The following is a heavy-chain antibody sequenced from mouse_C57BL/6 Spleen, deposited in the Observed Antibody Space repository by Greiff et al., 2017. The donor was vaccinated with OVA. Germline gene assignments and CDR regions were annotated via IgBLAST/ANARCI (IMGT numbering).Heavy chain of an antibody. CDR3: ARSSNYVNYAMGY. CDR1: GYSFTGYY. Sequence: VQLQQSGPELVKPGASVKISCKASGYSFTGYYMNWVKQSPEKSLEWIGEINPSTGGTTYNQKFKAKATLTVDKSSSTAYMQLKSLTSEDSAVYYCARSSNYVNYAMGYWGQGTSVTVSS. D-gene: IGHD2-5*01. CDR2: INPSTGGT. V-gene: IGHV1-42*01. J-gene: IGHJ4*01.